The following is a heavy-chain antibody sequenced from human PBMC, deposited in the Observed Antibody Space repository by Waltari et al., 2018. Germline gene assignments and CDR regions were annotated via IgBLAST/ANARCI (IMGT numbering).Heavy chain of an antibody. CDR3: AREKLTTVTTGMDY. Sequence: QVQLVQSGAEVKKPGASVKVSCKASGYTFTGYYMHWVRQAPGQGLEWMGRIKPNSGGTNYAQKLQGRVTMTRDTSISTAYMELSRLRSDDTAVDYCAREKLTTVTTGMDYWGQGTLVTVSS. J-gene: IGHJ4*02. V-gene: IGHV1-2*06. D-gene: IGHD4-17*01. CDR2: IKPNSGGT. CDR1: GYTFTGYY.